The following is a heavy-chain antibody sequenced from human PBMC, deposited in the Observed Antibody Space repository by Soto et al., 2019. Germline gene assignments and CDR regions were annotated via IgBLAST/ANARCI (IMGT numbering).Heavy chain of an antibody. D-gene: IGHD3-16*02. CDR3: ARYRSSSLAV. Sequence: GGSLKLSCGGSGYTFSTDWVHWVRQAPGKGLVWVSHINSDGSSTNYADFVKGRFTIARDHAKNTVYLQMNSLRAEDTAVFYWARYRSSSLAVGGRGTTVTVSS. V-gene: IGHV3-74*01. J-gene: IGHJ6*02. CDR1: GYTFSTDW. CDR2: INSDGSST.